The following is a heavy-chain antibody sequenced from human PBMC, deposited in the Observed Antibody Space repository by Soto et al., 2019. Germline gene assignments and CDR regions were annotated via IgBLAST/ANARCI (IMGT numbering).Heavy chain of an antibody. D-gene: IGHD2-2*01. CDR2: INHSGST. CDR1: GGSFSRYY. CDR3: ARVRSSSHYYYYYYCLVG. Sequence: SETLSLTSAVYGGSFSRYYWSWIRQPPGKGLEWIGEINHSGSTNYNPSLKSRVTISVDTSKNQFSLKLSSVTAADTAVYYCARVRSSSHYYYYYYCLVGWWQGISVTVS. J-gene: IGHJ6*01. V-gene: IGHV4-34*01.